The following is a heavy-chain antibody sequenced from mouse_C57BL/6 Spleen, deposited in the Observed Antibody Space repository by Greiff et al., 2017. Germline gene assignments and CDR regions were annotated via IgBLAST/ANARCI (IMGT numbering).Heavy chain of an antibody. CDR3: TRGGYYGNYRYFDV. D-gene: IGHD2-1*01. Sequence: VQLQQSGTVLARPGASVKMSCKTSGYTFTSYWMHWVKQRPGQGLEWIGAIYPGNSDTSYNQKFKGKAKLTAVTSASTAYMELSSLTNEDSAVYYCTRGGYYGNYRYFDVWGTGTTVTVSS. CDR2: IYPGNSDT. J-gene: IGHJ1*03. V-gene: IGHV1-5*01. CDR1: GYTFTSYW.